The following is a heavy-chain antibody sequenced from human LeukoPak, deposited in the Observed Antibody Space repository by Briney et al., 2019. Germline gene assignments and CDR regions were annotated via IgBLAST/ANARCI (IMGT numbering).Heavy chain of an antibody. CDR1: GFTVSSNY. D-gene: IGHD3-22*01. V-gene: IGHV3-53*05. J-gene: IGHJ2*01. Sequence: GGSLRLSCAASGFTVSSNYMSWVRQAPGKGLEWVSLIYIGGTTYYADSVKGRFTIPRDNSKNTLYLQMNSLRAEDTAVYYCASSGYTYWYFDLWGRGTLVTVSS. CDR3: ASSGYTYWYFDL. CDR2: IYIGGTT.